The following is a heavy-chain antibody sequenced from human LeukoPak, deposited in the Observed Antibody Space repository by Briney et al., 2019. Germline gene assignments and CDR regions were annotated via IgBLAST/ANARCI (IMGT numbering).Heavy chain of an antibody. CDR1: GYTLTGYY. CDR2: INPNSGGT. Sequence: ASVKVSCKASGYTLTGYYMHWVRQAPGQGLEWMGWINPNSGGTNYAQKFQGRVTMTRDTSISTAYMELSRLRSDDTAVYYCARAHYDSSGYSLYDYWGQGTLVTVSS. V-gene: IGHV1-2*02. D-gene: IGHD3-22*01. CDR3: ARAHYDSSGYSLYDY. J-gene: IGHJ4*02.